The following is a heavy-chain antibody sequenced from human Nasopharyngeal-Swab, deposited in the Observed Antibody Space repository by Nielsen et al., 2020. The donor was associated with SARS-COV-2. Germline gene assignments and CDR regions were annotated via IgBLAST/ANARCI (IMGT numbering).Heavy chain of an antibody. J-gene: IGHJ3*02. CDR3: ARRLKVGATEAFDI. D-gene: IGHD1-26*01. CDR2: IYPGDSDT. V-gene: IGHV5-51*01. Sequence: KVACKGSGYSFTSYWIGWVRQMPGKGLEWMGIIYPGDSDTRYSPPFQGQVTISADKSISTAYLQWSSLKASDTAMYYCARRLKVGATEAFDIWGQGTMVTVSS. CDR1: GYSFTSYW.